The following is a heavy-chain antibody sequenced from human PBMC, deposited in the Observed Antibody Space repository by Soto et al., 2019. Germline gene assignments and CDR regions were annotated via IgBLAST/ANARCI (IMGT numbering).Heavy chain of an antibody. CDR1: GGTFSSYA. CDR2: IIPIFGTA. CDR3: ARGVDFWSGYFYYYYYGMDV. D-gene: IGHD3-3*01. Sequence: QVQLVQSGAEVKKPGSSVKVSCKASGGTFSSYAISWVRQAPGQGLEWMGGIIPIFGTANYAQKFQGRVTITADESTSTAYMELSSLRSEDTAVYYCARGVDFWSGYFYYYYYGMDVWDQGTTVNVSS. J-gene: IGHJ6*02. V-gene: IGHV1-69*01.